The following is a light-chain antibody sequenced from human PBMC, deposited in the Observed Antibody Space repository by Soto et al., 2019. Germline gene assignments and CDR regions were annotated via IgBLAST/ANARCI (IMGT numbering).Light chain of an antibody. Sequence: EIEMTQSPATLSVSPGDRATVSCRASQSVSSNLAWYQQKPGQAPRLLIYGASTRATGIPARFSGSGSGTEFTLTIGSLQSEDFAVYYCQQYNSWPRTFGQGTKLEIK. CDR1: QSVSSN. J-gene: IGKJ2*01. V-gene: IGKV3-15*01. CDR2: GAS. CDR3: QQYNSWPRT.